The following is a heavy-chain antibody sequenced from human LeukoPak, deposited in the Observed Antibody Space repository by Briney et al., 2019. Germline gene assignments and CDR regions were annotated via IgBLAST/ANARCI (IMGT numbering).Heavy chain of an antibody. CDR2: IYYGQTI. V-gene: IGHV4-39*01. D-gene: IGHD4-11*01. Sequence: SETLSLTCTISAASISSSSHHWGWIRQSPGKGLEWIGSIYYGQTIYYNPSLNSRVTISVVTSKDQFTLQLNSVTAADTAVYYCARVPTPQGYYYYGMDVWGQGTTVTVSS. CDR3: ARVPTPQGYYYYGMDV. J-gene: IGHJ6*02. CDR1: AASISSSSHH.